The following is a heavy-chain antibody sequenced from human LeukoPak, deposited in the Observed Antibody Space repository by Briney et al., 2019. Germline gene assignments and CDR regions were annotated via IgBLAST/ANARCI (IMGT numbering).Heavy chain of an antibody. V-gene: IGHV3-23*01. J-gene: IGHJ4*02. CDR1: GFTFSSYA. Sequence: GGSLRLSCAASGFTFSSYAMSWVRQAPGKGLEWVSAISGSGGSTYYADSVKGRFTISRDNSKNTLYLQMNSLRAEDTAVYYCARGPNYDILTGYSPRGYFDYWGQGTLVTVSS. D-gene: IGHD3-9*01. CDR3: ARGPNYDILTGYSPRGYFDY. CDR2: ISGSGGST.